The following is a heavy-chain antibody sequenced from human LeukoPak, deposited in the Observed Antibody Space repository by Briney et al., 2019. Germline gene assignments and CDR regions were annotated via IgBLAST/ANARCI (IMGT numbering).Heavy chain of an antibody. J-gene: IGHJ4*02. CDR2: ISGGGGRS. D-gene: IGHD2-21*02. CDR1: GFTFSSYT. V-gene: IGHV3-23*01. CDR3: AKVPSWSDFYPELDC. Sequence: GGSLRLSCAASGFTFSSYTMSWVRQAPGKGLEWVSGISGGGGRSYFADSVQGRFTISRDNSKSTLYLQMNSLRAEDTAVYYCAKVPSWSDFYPELDCWGQGTLVTVSS.